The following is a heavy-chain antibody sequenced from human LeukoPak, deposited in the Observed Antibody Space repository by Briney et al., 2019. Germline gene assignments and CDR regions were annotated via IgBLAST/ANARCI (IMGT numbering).Heavy chain of an antibody. V-gene: IGHV3-23*01. CDR2: ISGSGGRT. CDR1: XXTFSTXX. Sequence: GSLSLSCVASXXTFSTXXXXWXXXXXXXXXXXXXVISGSGGRTYYGDSVKGRFTISRDNSKNTLYLQMNSLRAEDTALYYCAKGRDGYNLGYSDYWGQGTLVTVSS. D-gene: IGHD5-24*01. CDR3: AKGRDGYNLGYSDY. J-gene: IGHJ4*02.